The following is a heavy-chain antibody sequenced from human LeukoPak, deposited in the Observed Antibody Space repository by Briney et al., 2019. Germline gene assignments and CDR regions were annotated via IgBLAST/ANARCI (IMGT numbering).Heavy chain of an antibody. V-gene: IGHV4-38-2*02. J-gene: IGHJ4*02. D-gene: IGHD2-8*01. CDR2: IYHSGNT. Sequence: SETLSLTCTVSSYSISSGYYWGWIRQPPGEGLEWIGNIYHSGNTYYKPSLKSRVTISVDTSKNQFSLKLSSVTAADTAVYYCARVTSRLGVCDYWGQGTLVTVSS. CDR1: SYSISSGYY. CDR3: ARVTSRLGVCDY.